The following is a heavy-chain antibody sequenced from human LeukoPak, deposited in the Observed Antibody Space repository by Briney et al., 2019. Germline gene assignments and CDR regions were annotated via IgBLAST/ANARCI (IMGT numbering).Heavy chain of an antibody. CDR1: GFTFSSYG. CDR2: ISGNGVNT. D-gene: IGHD2-21*01. CDR3: AKGVDPVISLQFFDY. Sequence: GGSLRLSCAASGFTFSSYGMNWVRQAPGKGLEWVSSISGNGVNTYYADSVKGRFTLSRDKSKNTLYLQMNSLRAEDTAVYYCAKGVDPVISLQFFDYWGQGTLITVSS. V-gene: IGHV3-23*01. J-gene: IGHJ4*02.